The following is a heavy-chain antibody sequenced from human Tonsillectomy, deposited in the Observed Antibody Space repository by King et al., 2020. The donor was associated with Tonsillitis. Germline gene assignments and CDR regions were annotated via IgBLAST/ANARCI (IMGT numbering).Heavy chain of an antibody. V-gene: IGHV1-2*02. CDR1: GYTFTGYY. J-gene: IGHJ4*02. CDR3: ARDPNSSSWFRGDY. CDR2: INPNRGGT. Sequence: QLVQSGAEVKKPGASVKVSCKASGYTFTGYYMHWVRQAPGQGLEWMGWINPNRGGTNYAQKFQGRVTMTRDTSISTAYMELRSLRSDDTAVYYCARDPNSSSWFRGDYWGQGTLVTVSS. D-gene: IGHD6-13*01.